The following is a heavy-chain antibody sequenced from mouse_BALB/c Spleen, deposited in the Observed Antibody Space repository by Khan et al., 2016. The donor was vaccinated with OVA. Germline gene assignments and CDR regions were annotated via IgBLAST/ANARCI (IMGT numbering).Heavy chain of an antibody. V-gene: IGHV5-6*01. J-gene: IGHJ3*01. CDR2: ISTGGSYT. Sequence: EVELVESGGDLVKPGGSLKLSCAASEFTFTTYGMSWVRQTPDKRLEWVATISTGGSYTYYPDSVKGRFTISRDNAKNTLYLQMSSLRSEDTAMYYCSRLAYYYNSEGFAYWGQGTLVTVSA. CDR3: SRLAYYYNSEGFAY. D-gene: IGHD1-1*01. CDR1: EFTFTTYG.